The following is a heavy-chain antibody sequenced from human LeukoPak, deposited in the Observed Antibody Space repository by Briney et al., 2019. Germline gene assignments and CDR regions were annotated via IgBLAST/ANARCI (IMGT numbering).Heavy chain of an antibody. V-gene: IGHV3-30*18. Sequence: RPGGSLRLSCAASGLTFSSYVMHWVRQAPGKGLEWVAVISYDGSNKYYADSVKGRFTISRDNSKNTLYLQMNSLRAEDTAVYYCAKDNVIVGGYYFDYWGQGTLVTVSS. D-gene: IGHD1-26*01. CDR1: GLTFSSYV. CDR3: AKDNVIVGGYYFDY. CDR2: ISYDGSNK. J-gene: IGHJ4*02.